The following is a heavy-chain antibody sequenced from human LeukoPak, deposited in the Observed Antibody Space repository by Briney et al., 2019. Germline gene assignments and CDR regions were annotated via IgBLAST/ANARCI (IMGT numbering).Heavy chain of an antibody. CDR2: ISSSGSTI. J-gene: IGHJ3*02. Sequence: PGGSLRLSCAASGFTFSDYYMSWIRQAPGKGLEWVSYISSSGSTIYYADSVKGRFTISRDNAKNSLYLQMNSLRAEDTAVYYCARGLAYDILTGYYDAFDIWGQGTMVAVSS. CDR1: GFTFSDYY. CDR3: ARGLAYDILTGYYDAFDI. D-gene: IGHD3-9*01. V-gene: IGHV3-11*01.